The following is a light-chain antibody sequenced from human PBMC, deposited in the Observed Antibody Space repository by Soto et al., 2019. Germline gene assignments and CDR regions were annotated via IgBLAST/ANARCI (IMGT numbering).Light chain of an antibody. CDR2: DAS. CDR1: QGIRSA. CDR3: KHFNSSPLT. J-gene: IGKJ4*01. V-gene: IGKV1-13*02. Sequence: AIQLTQSPSSLPASVGDRVIITCRASQGIRSALAWYQQKPGKAPKLLIYDASSLQSGVPSRFSGSGSGTDFTLTISSLQPEDFANYYCKHFNSSPLTFGGGTKVEIK.